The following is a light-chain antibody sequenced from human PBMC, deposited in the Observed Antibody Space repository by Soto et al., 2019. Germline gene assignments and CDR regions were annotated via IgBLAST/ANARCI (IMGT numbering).Light chain of an antibody. CDR1: SSDVGGYNY. V-gene: IGLV2-14*01. CDR3: SSYTKSTILHN. J-gene: IGLJ1*01. Sequence: QSVLTQPASVSGSPGQSITISCTGTSSDVGGYNYVSWYQQHPGKAPKLMIYDVRNRPSGVSNRFSGSKSGNTASLTISGLQDEDEADYYCSSYTKSTILHNFGTGTKVTVL. CDR2: DVR.